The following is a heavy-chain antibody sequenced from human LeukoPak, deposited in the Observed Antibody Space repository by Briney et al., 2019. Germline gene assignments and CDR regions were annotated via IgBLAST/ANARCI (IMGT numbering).Heavy chain of an antibody. D-gene: IGHD6-19*01. CDR1: EYTFTGYY. V-gene: IGHV1-2*04. J-gene: IGHJ4*02. CDR2: INPNSGGT. CDR3: ARDLVGSGGHYYFDY. Sequence: ASVKVSCKASEYTFTGYYMHWVRQAPGQGLEWMGWINPNSGGTNYAQKFQGWVTMTRDTSISTAYMELSSLRSDDTAVYYCARDLVGSGGHYYFDYWGQGTLVTVSS.